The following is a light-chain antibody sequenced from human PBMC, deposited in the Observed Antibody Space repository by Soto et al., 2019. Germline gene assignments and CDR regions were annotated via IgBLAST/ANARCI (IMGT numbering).Light chain of an antibody. CDR2: GAS. J-gene: IGKJ5*01. Sequence: EIVMTQSPATLSVSPRERDALSCRASQSVSGNLAWYQQTPGQAPRLLIYGASTRATGIPARFSGSGFGTEFTLTISSLKSEDFAVYYCQQYNYRPPAFGQGTRLEIK. V-gene: IGKV3-15*01. CDR1: QSVSGN. CDR3: QQYNYRPPA.